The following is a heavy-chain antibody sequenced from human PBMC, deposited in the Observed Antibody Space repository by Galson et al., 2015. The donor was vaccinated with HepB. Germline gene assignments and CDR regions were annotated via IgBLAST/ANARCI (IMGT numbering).Heavy chain of an antibody. D-gene: IGHD3-22*01. Sequence: SLRLSCAGSGFTFSGSAMHWVRQASGKGLEWVGRIGSASYNYATAYTASVKGRFTLSRDDSKNTAFLQMNSLRTEDTAVYYCVRVGDLSGYSSCWGQGTLVTVSS. V-gene: IGHV3-73*01. CDR3: VRVGDLSGYSSC. CDR2: IGSASYNYAT. CDR1: GFTFSGSA. J-gene: IGHJ4*02.